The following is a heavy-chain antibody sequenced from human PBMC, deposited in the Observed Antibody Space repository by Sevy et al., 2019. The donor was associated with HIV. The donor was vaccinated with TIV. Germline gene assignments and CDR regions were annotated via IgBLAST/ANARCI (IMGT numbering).Heavy chain of an antibody. V-gene: IGHV1-18*01. CDR1: GYTFSSYG. Sequence: ASVKVSCKASGYTFSSYGISWVRQAPGQGLEWMGWISAYNGNTNYVQKLQGRVTMTTDTSTSTAYMDLRSLRSDDTAVYYCARASDLMTTVTTGNWYFDLWGRGTLVTVSS. D-gene: IGHD4-17*01. J-gene: IGHJ2*01. CDR3: ARASDLMTTVTTGNWYFDL. CDR2: ISAYNGNT.